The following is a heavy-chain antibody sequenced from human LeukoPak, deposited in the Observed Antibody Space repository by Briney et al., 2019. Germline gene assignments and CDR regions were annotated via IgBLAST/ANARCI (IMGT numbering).Heavy chain of an antibody. V-gene: IGHV3-74*01. CDR3: ARIGAGSSRDY. CDR2: INSDGSST. Sequence: PGGSLRLSCAASGFTFSSYWMHWGRQAPGKGLVWVSRINSDGSSTSYADSVKGRFTISRDNAKNSLYLQMNSLRAEDTAVYYCARIGAGSSRDYWGQGTLVTVSS. D-gene: IGHD6-13*01. CDR1: GFTFSSYW. J-gene: IGHJ4*02.